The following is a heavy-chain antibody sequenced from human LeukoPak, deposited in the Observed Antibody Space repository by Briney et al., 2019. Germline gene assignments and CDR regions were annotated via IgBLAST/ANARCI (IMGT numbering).Heavy chain of an antibody. J-gene: IGHJ5*02. CDR3: AKDLYYDSSGYHT. CDR2: ISGSGGST. D-gene: IGHD3-22*01. V-gene: IGHV3-23*01. CDR1: GFTFSSYA. Sequence: GRSLRLSCAASGFTFSSYAMSWVRQAPGKGLEWVSAISGSGGSTYYADSVKGRFTISRDNSKNTLYLQMNSLRAEDTAVYYCAKDLYYDSSGYHTWGQGTLVTVSS.